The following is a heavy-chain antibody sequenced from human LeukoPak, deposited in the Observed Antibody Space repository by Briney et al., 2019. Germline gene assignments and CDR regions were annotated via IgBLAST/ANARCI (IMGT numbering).Heavy chain of an antibody. CDR3: ARLTPYANWFDP. D-gene: IGHD1-14*01. V-gene: IGHV4-4*09. CDR1: GGSISTYY. Sequence: SETLSLTCTVSGGSISTYYWSWIRQPPGKGLEWIGYMYSSGSTNYNPSLKGRVTISVDTSKNQFSLKLSSVTAADTAVYYCARLTPYANWFDPWGQGTLVTVSS. CDR2: MYSSGST. J-gene: IGHJ5*02.